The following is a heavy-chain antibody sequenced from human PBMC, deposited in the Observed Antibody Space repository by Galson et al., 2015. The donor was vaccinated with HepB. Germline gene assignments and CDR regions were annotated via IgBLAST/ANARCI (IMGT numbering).Heavy chain of an antibody. CDR1: GFTFSSYA. CDR3: ARGGATVVYYFDY. J-gene: IGHJ4*02. D-gene: IGHD1-26*01. Sequence: SLRLSCAASGFTFSSYAMHWVRQAPGKGLEWVAVISYDGSNKYYADSVKGRFTISRDNSKNTLYLQMNSLRAEDTAVYYCARGGATVVYYFDYWGQGTLVTVSS. CDR2: ISYDGSNK. V-gene: IGHV3-30*04.